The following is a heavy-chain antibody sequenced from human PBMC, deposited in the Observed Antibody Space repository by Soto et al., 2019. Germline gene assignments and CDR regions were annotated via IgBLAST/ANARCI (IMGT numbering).Heavy chain of an antibody. J-gene: IGHJ4*02. CDR3: AKIRVPAGIAAAGTPDFDY. CDR2: ISYDGSNK. D-gene: IGHD6-13*01. V-gene: IGHV3-30*18. CDR1: GFTFSSYG. Sequence: QVQLVESGGGVVQPGRSLRLSCAASGFTFSSYGMHWVRQAPGKGLEWGAVISYDGSNKYYADSVKGRFTISRDNSKNTLYLQMNSLRAEDTAVYYCAKIRVPAGIAAAGTPDFDYWGQGTLVTVSS.